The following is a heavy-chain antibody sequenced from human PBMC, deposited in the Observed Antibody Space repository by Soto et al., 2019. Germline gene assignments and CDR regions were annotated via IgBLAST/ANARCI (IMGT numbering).Heavy chain of an antibody. CDR3: ARVQPSSGSGYYRYYFDY. D-gene: IGHD3-22*01. J-gene: IGHJ4*02. Sequence: EVQLVESGGGLIQPGGSLRLSCAASEFTVSSNYMSWVREAPGKGLEWVSVIYSGGSTYYADSVKGRFTISRDNSKNTLYLQMNSLRAEDTAVYYCARVQPSSGSGYYRYYFDYWGQGTLVTVSS. V-gene: IGHV3-53*01. CDR2: IYSGGST. CDR1: EFTVSSNY.